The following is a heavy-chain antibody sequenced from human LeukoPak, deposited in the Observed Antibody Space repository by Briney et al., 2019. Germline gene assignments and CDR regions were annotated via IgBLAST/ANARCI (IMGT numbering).Heavy chain of an antibody. V-gene: IGHV3-33*08. CDR1: GFTFSSYG. Sequence: GRSLRLSCAASGFTFSSYGMHWVRQAPGKGLEWVAVIWYDGSNKYYADSVKGRFTISRDNSKNTLYLQMNSLRAEDTAVYYCAREGASSGYYYFDYWGQGTLVTVSS. D-gene: IGHD3-22*01. J-gene: IGHJ4*02. CDR2: IWYDGSNK. CDR3: AREGASSGYYYFDY.